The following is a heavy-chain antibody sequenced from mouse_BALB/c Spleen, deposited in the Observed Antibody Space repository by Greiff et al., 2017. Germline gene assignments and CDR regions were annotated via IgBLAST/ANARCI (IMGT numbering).Heavy chain of an antibody. CDR1: GFTFSSYT. CDR3: TSSYSFLCYAMDY. D-gene: IGHD1-1*01. CDR2: ISSGGSYT. Sequence: EVKLVESGGGLVKPGGSLKLSCAASGFTFSSYTMSWVRQTPEKRLEWVATISSGGSYTYYPDSVKGRFTISRDNAKNTLYLQMSSLKSEDTAMYYCTSSYSFLCYAMDYWGQGTSVTVSS. V-gene: IGHV5-6-4*01. J-gene: IGHJ4*01.